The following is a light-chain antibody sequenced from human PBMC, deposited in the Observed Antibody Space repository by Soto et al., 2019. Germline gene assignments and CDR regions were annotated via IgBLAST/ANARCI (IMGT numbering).Light chain of an antibody. V-gene: IGKV1-12*01. CDR2: VAS. Sequence: DIQMTQSPSSVSASVGDRVTITCRASQVISSWLAWYQQKPGKAPKLLIYVASTLQTGVPSRFSGSGSGTDFSLTISSLQPDDSATYFCQQANSFPVTFGGGTKVEIK. J-gene: IGKJ4*01. CDR1: QVISSW. CDR3: QQANSFPVT.